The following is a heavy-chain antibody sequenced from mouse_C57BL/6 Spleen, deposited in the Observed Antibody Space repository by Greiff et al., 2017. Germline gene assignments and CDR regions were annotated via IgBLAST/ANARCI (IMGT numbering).Heavy chain of an antibody. CDR3: ARTSFDY. Sequence: QVQLKESGAELVRPGASVKLSCKASGYTFTDYYINWVKQRPGQGLEWIARIYPGSGNTYYNEKFKGKATLTAEKSSSTAYMQLSSLTSEDSAVYFCARTSFDYWGQGTTLTVSS. CDR2: IYPGSGNT. CDR1: GYTFTDYY. V-gene: IGHV1-76*01. J-gene: IGHJ2*01.